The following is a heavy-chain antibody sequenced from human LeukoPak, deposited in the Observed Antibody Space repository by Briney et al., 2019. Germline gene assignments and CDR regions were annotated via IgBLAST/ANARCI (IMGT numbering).Heavy chain of an antibody. Sequence: GGSLRLSCAASGFTFSSYSMNWVRQAPGKGLEWVSYISSSSSTIYYADSVKGRFTISRDNAKNSLYLQMNSLRAEDTAVYYCARGYSGYDLHFDYWGQGTLVTVSS. CDR2: ISSSSSTI. CDR1: GFTFSSYS. J-gene: IGHJ4*02. CDR3: ARGYSGYDLHFDY. D-gene: IGHD5-12*01. V-gene: IGHV3-48*01.